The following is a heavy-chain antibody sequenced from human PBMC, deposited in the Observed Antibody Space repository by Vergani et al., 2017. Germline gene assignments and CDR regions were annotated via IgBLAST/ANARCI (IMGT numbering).Heavy chain of an antibody. CDR1: GGSISSYY. CDR3: ARGGXRYCSSTSCPSFDY. V-gene: IGHV4-59*01. Sequence: QVQLQESGPGLVKPSETLSLTCTVSGGSISSYYWSWIRQPPGKGREWIGYIYYSGSTNYNPSLKSRVTISVDTSKNQFSLKLSSVTAADTAVYYCARGGXRYCSSTSCPSFDYWGQGTLVTVSS. CDR2: IYYSGST. J-gene: IGHJ4*02. D-gene: IGHD2-2*01.